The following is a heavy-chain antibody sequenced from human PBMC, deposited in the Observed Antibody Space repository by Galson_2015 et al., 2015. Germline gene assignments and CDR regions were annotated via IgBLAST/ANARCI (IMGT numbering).Heavy chain of an antibody. CDR3: AAHQGGKYYFDY. D-gene: IGHD3-16*01. Sequence: SLRLSCAASGFIVSSNYMSWVRQAPGKGLEWVSTIYSGGSTFYADSMKGRFTISRDNSKNTLYLQMNSLGVEDTAVYYCAAHQGGKYYFDYWGQGTLVTVSS. CDR1: GFIVSSNY. J-gene: IGHJ4*02. V-gene: IGHV3-53*01. CDR2: IYSGGST.